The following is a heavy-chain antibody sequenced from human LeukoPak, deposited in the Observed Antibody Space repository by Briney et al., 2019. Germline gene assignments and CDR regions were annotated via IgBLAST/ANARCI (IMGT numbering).Heavy chain of an antibody. J-gene: IGHJ4*02. CDR2: ISGSGGST. D-gene: IGHD1-26*01. CDR3: AKYINIVGATIDFDY. V-gene: IGHV3-23*01. CDR1: GFTFSSYA. Sequence: GGSLRLSCAASGFTFSSYAMSWVRLAPGKGLEWVSAISGSGGSTYYADSVKGRFTISRDNSKNTLYLQMNSLRAEDTAVYYCAKYINIVGATIDFDYWGQGTLVTVSS.